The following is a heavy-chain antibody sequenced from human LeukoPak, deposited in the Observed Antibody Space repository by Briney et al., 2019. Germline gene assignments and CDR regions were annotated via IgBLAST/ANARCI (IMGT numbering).Heavy chain of an antibody. CDR3: ARDPRGSRYCSSTSCYYIRIKPMDV. D-gene: IGHD2-2*01. Sequence: GGSLRLSCAASGFTFSSYSMYWVRQAPGKGLEWVSSISSSSSYIYYADSVKGRFTISRDNAKNSLYLQMNSLRAEDTAVYYCARDPRGSRYCSSTSCYYIRIKPMDVWGKGTTVTVSS. V-gene: IGHV3-21*01. CDR2: ISSSSSYI. CDR1: GFTFSSYS. J-gene: IGHJ6*03.